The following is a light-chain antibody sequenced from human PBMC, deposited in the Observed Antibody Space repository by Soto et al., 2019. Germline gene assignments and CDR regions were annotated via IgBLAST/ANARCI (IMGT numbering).Light chain of an antibody. Sequence: EIVLTQSPATLSLSPGERATLSCRASQSVVTYLAWYQQKPGQAPRLLIYDASNRATGIPARFSGSGSGTDFPLTISSLEPEDFAVYYCQQRYIWPPLTFGGGTKVEVK. V-gene: IGKV3-11*01. CDR3: QQRYIWPPLT. J-gene: IGKJ4*01. CDR1: QSVVTY. CDR2: DAS.